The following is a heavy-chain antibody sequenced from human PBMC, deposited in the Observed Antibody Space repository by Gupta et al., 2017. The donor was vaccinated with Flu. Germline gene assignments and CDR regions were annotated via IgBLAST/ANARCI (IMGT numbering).Heavy chain of an antibody. CDR1: GFSLSDYY. J-gene: IGHJ4*02. CDR3: ARLFKTKEVKGWYVAEY. Sequence: QVHLVESGGCLVQPGGSLRLSCAASGFSLSDYYMSWIRQAPGTGLDGVKYSDTMNDFRNYTASVKGRFNISRDNAKNSLYLQMNNLRADDTALYYCARLFKTKEVKGWYVAEYWGQGTQVTVSS. CDR2: SDTMNDFR. V-gene: IGHV3-11*05. D-gene: IGHD6-19*01.